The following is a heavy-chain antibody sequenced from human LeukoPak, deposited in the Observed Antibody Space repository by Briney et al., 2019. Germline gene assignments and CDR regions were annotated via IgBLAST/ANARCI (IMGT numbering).Heavy chain of an antibody. V-gene: IGHV4-34*01. CDR3: ARGIFYGGRNQYIWVDL. J-gene: IGHJ5*02. CDR1: GGPFGGFF. Sequence: SETLSLTCAVYGGPFGGFFWSWIRQAPGKGLEWIGEISHSGSSNYNPSLKSRITISVDTSKSQFSLRLTSVTAADTAVYYCARGIFYGGRNQYIWVDLWGQGTLVTVSS. D-gene: IGHD4-23*01. CDR2: ISHSGSS.